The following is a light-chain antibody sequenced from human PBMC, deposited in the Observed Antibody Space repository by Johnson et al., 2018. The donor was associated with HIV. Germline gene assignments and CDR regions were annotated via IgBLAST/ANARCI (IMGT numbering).Light chain of an antibody. V-gene: IGLV1-51*02. Sequence: QSALTQPPSVSAAPGQKVTISCSGSSSNIGKNHVSWYQQFPGTAPKLLVYEDDKRPSGIPDRFSGSKSGTYATLGTPGLHTGAEAEYYFGTGVRSLRTGFFGTGTKVTVL. J-gene: IGLJ1*01. CDR3: GTGVRSLRTGF. CDR2: EDD. CDR1: SSNIGKNH.